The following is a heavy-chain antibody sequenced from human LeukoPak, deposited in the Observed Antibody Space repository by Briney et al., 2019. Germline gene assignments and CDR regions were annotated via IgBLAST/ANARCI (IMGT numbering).Heavy chain of an antibody. J-gene: IGHJ4*02. CDR2: IYYSGST. V-gene: IGHV4-39*01. D-gene: IGHD5-12*01. CDR3: ASFSHTEGGYSGYEFDY. Sequence: SETLSLTCTVSGGSISSSSYYWGWIRQPPGKGLEWIGSIYYSGSTYYNPSLKSRVTISVDTSKNQFSLKLSSVTAADTAVYYCASFSHTEGGYSGYEFDYWGQGTLVTVSS. CDR1: GGSISSSSYY.